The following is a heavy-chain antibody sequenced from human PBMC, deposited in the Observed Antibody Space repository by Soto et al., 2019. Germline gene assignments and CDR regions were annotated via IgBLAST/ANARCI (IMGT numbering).Heavy chain of an antibody. CDR1: GGTFSSYA. V-gene: IGHV1-69*01. J-gene: IGHJ3*02. Sequence: QVQLVQYGAEVKKPVSSVKVSCKASGGTFSSYAISWVRQAPGKGLEWMGGIIPIFGTANYAQKFQGRVTITADESTSTAAMELSSLRSEDTAVYYCARDRVAYCGGDCPANAFDIWGQGTMVTVSS. D-gene: IGHD2-21*02. CDR3: ARDRVAYCGGDCPANAFDI. CDR2: IIPIFGTA.